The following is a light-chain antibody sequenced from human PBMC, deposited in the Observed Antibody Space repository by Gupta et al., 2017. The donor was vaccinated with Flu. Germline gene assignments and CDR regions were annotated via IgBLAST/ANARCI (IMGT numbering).Light chain of an antibody. J-gene: IGLJ2*01. Sequence: TTSCTRASSDVGGYNYDSWYQKHPGKAHKLMIYDVSQRPSGFDARFSGSKADNTASRTVSGLQAEDGDDYYSSSYAFINTLVFGGGTTLTVL. V-gene: IGLV2-8*01. CDR3: SSYAFINTLV. CDR2: DVS. CDR1: SSDVGGYNY.